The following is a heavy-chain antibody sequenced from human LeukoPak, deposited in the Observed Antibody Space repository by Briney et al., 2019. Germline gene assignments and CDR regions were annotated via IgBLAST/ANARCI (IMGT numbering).Heavy chain of an antibody. J-gene: IGHJ4*02. CDR1: GFTFSSYA. CDR2: ISSSSSYI. V-gene: IGHV3-21*01. CDR3: ATGVPANDDY. Sequence: GGSLRLSCAASGFTFSSYAMNWVRQAPGKGLEWVSSISSSSSYIYYADSVKGRFTISRDNAKNSLYLQMSSLRAEDTAVYYCATGVPANDDYWGQGTLVTVSS. D-gene: IGHD2-2*01.